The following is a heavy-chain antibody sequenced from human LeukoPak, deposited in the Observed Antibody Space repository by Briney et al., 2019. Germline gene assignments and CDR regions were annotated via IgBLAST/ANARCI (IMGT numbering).Heavy chain of an antibody. J-gene: IGHJ6*03. CDR3: ARWTVVVPSVEAYMDV. CDR2: LYYSGRT. Sequence: SDTLSLTSTISGGSISISSYYQRWIRRPPRNGLQRIRSLYYSGRTYYNPSLKRRVPISVHPSKHQFPLQLSSVTAAATAVYYCARWTVVVPSVEAYMDVWGKGTTVTVSS. CDR1: GGSISISSYY. D-gene: IGHD2-2*01. V-gene: IGHV4-39*06.